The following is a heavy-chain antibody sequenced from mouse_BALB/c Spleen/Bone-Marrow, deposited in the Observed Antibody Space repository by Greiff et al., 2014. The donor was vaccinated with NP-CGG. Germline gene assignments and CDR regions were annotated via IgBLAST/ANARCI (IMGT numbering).Heavy chain of an antibody. D-gene: IGHD2-14*01. CDR2: INSGGSCT. J-gene: IGHJ4*01. Sequence: EVNVVESGGDLVKPGGSLKPSCAASGFTFSTYGMSWVRQTPDKRLEWVATINSGGSCTYYPDSVMGRFTISRDNAKNTLYLQMTSLKSEDTAMYYCTRRGRYDERTDMAYWGHGTSVTVSS. CDR1: GFTFSTYG. V-gene: IGHV5-6*02. CDR3: TRRGRYDERTDMAY.